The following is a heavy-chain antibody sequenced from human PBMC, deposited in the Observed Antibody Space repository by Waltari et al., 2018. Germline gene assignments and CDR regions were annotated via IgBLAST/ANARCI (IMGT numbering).Heavy chain of an antibody. CDR1: GFTFSNYW. CDR2: IKRDGSTT. D-gene: IGHD3-9*01. CDR3: VKVGILAGYNYGIDV. Sequence: DVQLVESGGGLVQPGGSLRLSCAASGFTFSNYWMHWVRQAPGKGLVWVSRIKRDGSTTDYAGSVKGRFTIARDNAKNTLYLQMNSLRTEDTAVYYCVKVGILAGYNYGIDVWGQGTTVTVSS. V-gene: IGHV3-74*01. J-gene: IGHJ6*02.